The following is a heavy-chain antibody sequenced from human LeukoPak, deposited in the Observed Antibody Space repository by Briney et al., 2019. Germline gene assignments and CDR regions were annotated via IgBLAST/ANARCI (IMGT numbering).Heavy chain of an antibody. J-gene: IGHJ4*02. D-gene: IGHD3-10*01. Sequence: GGSLRLSCAASGFTFSSYAMHWVRQAPGKGLEWVAVISYDGSNKYYADSVKGRFTISRDNSTNTLYLQMNSLRAEDTAMYYCARDPFGSGNFQPLHFDYWGQGALVTVSS. CDR1: GFTFSSYA. V-gene: IGHV3-30*04. CDR2: ISYDGSNK. CDR3: ARDPFGSGNFQPLHFDY.